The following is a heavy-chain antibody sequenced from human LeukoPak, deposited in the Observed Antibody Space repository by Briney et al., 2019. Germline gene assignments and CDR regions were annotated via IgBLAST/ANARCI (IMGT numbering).Heavy chain of an antibody. V-gene: IGHV3-30*03. Sequence: GRSLRLSCAASGFTFSSYGMHWVRQAPGKGLEWVAAISHDGSNKYYADSVKGRFTISRDNSKNTLYLQMNSLRAEDTAVYYCARDRIAAPGAFDIWGQGTMVTVSS. CDR3: ARDRIAAPGAFDI. J-gene: IGHJ3*02. CDR1: GFTFSSYG. CDR2: ISHDGSNK. D-gene: IGHD6-6*01.